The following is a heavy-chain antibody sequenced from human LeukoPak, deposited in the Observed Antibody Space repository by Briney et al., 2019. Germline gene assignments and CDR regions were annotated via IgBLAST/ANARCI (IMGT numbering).Heavy chain of an antibody. CDR1: GGSVSSSSYY. CDR3: ARVAGSSSEITMVRGVIGY. Sequence: SETLSLTCTVSGGSVSSSSYYWGWIRQPPGKGLEWIGSIYYSGSTYYNPSLKSRVTISVDTSKNQFSLKLSSVTAADTAVYYCARVAGSSSEITMVRGVIGYWGQGTLVTVSS. D-gene: IGHD3-10*01. J-gene: IGHJ4*02. V-gene: IGHV4-39*07. CDR2: IYYSGST.